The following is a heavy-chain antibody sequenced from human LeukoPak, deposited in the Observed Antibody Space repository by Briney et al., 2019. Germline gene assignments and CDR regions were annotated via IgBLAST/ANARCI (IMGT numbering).Heavy chain of an antibody. J-gene: IGHJ4*02. V-gene: IGHV4-59*01. CDR1: GGSIRNYY. CDR2: MSYSGST. CDR3: ARGDFHFDN. D-gene: IGHD2-21*02. Sequence: PSETLSLTCSVSGGSIRNYYWNWIRQPPGKGLEWIGYMSYSGSTNYNPSLKGRVTISLDTSKNQFSLKLNSVTAADTAVYYCARGDFHFDNWGQGTLVTVSS.